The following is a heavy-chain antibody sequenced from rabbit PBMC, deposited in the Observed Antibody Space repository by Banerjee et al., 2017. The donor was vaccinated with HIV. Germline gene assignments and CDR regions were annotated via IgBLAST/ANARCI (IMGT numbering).Heavy chain of an antibody. CDR1: GFDFSSYY. CDR3: ARDNAGGSYLAFNL. Sequence: QLKETGGGLVQPGGSLTLSCKTSGFDFSSYYMSWVRQAPGKGLEWIGIIYAGKGNTDYASWVNGRFTISSDNAQNTVHLQLNSLTAADTATYFCARDNAGGSYLAFNLWGQGTLVTVS. CDR2: IYAGKGNT. J-gene: IGHJ4*01. D-gene: IGHD8-1*01. V-gene: IGHV1S7*01.